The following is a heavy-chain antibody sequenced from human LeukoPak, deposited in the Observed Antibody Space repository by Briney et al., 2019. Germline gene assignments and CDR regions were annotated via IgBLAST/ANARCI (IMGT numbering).Heavy chain of an antibody. CDR1: GFTFSSYG. J-gene: IGHJ4*02. Sequence: GGSLRLSCAASGFTFSSYGMHWVRQAPGKGLEWVAVIWYDGSNKYYADSVKGRFTISRDNSKNTLYLQMNSLRAEDTAVYYCAKDTRITGTTMIDYRGQGTLVTVSS. D-gene: IGHD1-7*01. V-gene: IGHV3-33*06. CDR2: IWYDGSNK. CDR3: AKDTRITGTTMIDY.